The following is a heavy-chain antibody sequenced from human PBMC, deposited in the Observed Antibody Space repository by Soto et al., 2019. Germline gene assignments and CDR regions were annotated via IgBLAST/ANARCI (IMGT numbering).Heavy chain of an antibody. J-gene: IGHJ6*03. CDR1: GYTFTSYA. Sequence: ASVKVSCKASGYTFTSYAMHWVRQAPGQRLEWMVWINAGNGNTKYSQKFQGRVTITRDTSASTAYMELSSLRSEDTAVYYCARELSGYSYGPHYDYYYYYMDVWGKGTTVTVSS. V-gene: IGHV1-3*01. CDR2: INAGNGNT. CDR3: ARELSGYSYGPHYDYYYYYMDV. D-gene: IGHD5-18*01.